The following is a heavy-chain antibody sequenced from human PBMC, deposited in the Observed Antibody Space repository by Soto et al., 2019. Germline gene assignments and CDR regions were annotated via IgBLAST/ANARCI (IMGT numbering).Heavy chain of an antibody. Sequence: QVQLQESGPGLVKPSQTLTLTCTVSGGSISSGGYYWSWIRQHTGKGLEWIGYIYHSGSTYYNPSLKSRVTISVDTSKNQFSLKLSSVTAADTAVYYCARGTRGSDDTGGGMDVWGQGTTVTVSS. CDR3: ARGTRGSDDTGGGMDV. CDR2: IYHSGST. V-gene: IGHV4-31*03. J-gene: IGHJ6*02. D-gene: IGHD1-26*01. CDR1: GGSISSGGYY.